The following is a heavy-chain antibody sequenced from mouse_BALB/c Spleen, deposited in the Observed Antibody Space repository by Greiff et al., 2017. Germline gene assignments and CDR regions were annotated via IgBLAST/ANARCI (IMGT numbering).Heavy chain of an antibody. CDR3: ARWDGNYFDY. Sequence: VQLKESGPGLVKPSQSLSLTCTVTGYSITSDYAWNWIRQFPGNKLEWMGYISYSGSTSYNPSLKSRISITRDTSKNQFFLQLNSVTTEDTATYYCARWDGNYFDYWGQGTTLTVSS. J-gene: IGHJ2*01. CDR1: GYSITSDYA. V-gene: IGHV3-2*02. D-gene: IGHD2-1*01. CDR2: ISYSGST.